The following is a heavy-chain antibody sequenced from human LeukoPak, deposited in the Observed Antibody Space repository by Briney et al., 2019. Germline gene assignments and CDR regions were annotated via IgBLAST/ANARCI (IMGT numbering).Heavy chain of an antibody. Sequence: PGGSLRLSCAASGFTVSSNYMSWVRQAPGKGLEWVSVIYSGGSTYYADSVKGRFTISRDNSKNTLYLQMNSLRAEDTAVYYCASGAVYDSSGYYQEGAFDIWGQGTMVTVSS. CDR3: ASGAVYDSSGYYQEGAFDI. CDR1: GFTVSSNY. D-gene: IGHD3-22*01. V-gene: IGHV3-66*01. J-gene: IGHJ3*02. CDR2: IYSGGST.